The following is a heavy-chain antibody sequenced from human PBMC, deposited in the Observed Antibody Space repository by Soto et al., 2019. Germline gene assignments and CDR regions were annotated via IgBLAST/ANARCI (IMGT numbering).Heavy chain of an antibody. Sequence: APVEVSCKASWFTFTSYALPLVRQAPGQRLEWMGWSNAGNGNTKYSQKFQGRVTITRDTSASTAYMELSSLRSEDTAVYYCARVGSSGWYYFDYWGQGTLVTVSS. V-gene: IGHV1-3*01. CDR3: ARVGSSGWYYFDY. CDR2: SNAGNGNT. D-gene: IGHD6-19*01. J-gene: IGHJ4*02. CDR1: WFTFTSYA.